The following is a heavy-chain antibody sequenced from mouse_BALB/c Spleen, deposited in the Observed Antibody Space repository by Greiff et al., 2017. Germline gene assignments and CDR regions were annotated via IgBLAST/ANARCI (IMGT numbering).Heavy chain of an antibody. CDR2: IAPGSGST. CDR3: ARRGGSAMDY. CDR1: GYTFTSYW. V-gene: IGHV1S41*01. J-gene: IGHJ4*01. Sequence: DLVKPGASVKLSCKASGYTFTSYWINWIKQRPGQGLEWIGRIAPGSGSTYYNEMFKGKATLTVDTSSSTAYMQLSSLTSDDSAVYFCARRGGSAMDYWGQGTSVTVSS.